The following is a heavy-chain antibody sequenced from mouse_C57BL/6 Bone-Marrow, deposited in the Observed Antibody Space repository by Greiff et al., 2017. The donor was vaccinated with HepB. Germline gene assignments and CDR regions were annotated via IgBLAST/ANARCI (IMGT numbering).Heavy chain of an antibody. CDR3: ARTGDYDVGYYAMDY. J-gene: IGHJ4*01. Sequence: QVQLQQPGAELVRPGTSVKLSCKASGYTFTSYWMHWVKQRPGQGLEWIGVIDPSDSYTNYNQKFKGKATLTVDTSSSTAYMQLSSLTSEDSAVYYCARTGDYDVGYYAMDYWGQGTSVTVSS. CDR1: GYTFTSYW. CDR2: IDPSDSYT. V-gene: IGHV1-59*01. D-gene: IGHD2-4*01.